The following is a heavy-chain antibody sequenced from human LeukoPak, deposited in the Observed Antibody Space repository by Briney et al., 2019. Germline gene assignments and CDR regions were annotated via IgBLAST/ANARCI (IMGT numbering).Heavy chain of an antibody. J-gene: IGHJ4*02. Sequence: GGSLRLSCAASGFTFSSYSMNWVRQAPGKGLEWVADIKQDGSEKQYVDSVKGRFAISRDNAENSLYLQMYSLKAEDTAVYYCGRFTRSGDSVYWGQGTLVTVSS. CDR1: GFTFSSYS. D-gene: IGHD7-27*01. CDR3: GRFTRSGDSVY. CDR2: IKQDGSEK. V-gene: IGHV3-7*04.